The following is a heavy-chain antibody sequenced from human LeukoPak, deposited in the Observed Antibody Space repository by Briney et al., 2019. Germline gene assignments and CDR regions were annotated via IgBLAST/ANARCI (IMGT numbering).Heavy chain of an antibody. CDR2: IRYDGSNK. Sequence: GGSLRLSCAASGFTFSSYGMHWVRQALGKGLEWVAFIRYDGSNKYYADSVKGRFTISRDNSKNTLYLQMNSLRAEDTAVYYCAKDPRIVGATRVDYWGQGTLVTVSS. V-gene: IGHV3-30*02. CDR1: GFTFSSYG. D-gene: IGHD1-26*01. CDR3: AKDPRIVGATRVDY. J-gene: IGHJ4*02.